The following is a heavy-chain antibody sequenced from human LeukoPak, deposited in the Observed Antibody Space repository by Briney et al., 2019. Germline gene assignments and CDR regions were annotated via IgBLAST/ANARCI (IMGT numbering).Heavy chain of an antibody. D-gene: IGHD5-18*01. V-gene: IGHV1-18*01. CDR1: GYTFTTYG. CDR3: ARRGSVDTPMSNWEWWY. CDR2: ISTYNGDT. J-gene: IGHJ4*02. Sequence: ASVKVSCKASGYTFTTYGISWLRQAPGQGVECMGWISTYNGDTNYAQKLQSRVTLTTDTSTSTVYMELRSLRSDDTAVYYCARRGSVDTPMSNWEWWYWGQGTLVTVSS.